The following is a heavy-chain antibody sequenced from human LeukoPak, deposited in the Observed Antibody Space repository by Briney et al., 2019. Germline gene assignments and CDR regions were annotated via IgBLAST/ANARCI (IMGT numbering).Heavy chain of an antibody. CDR1: GFTFSDYW. J-gene: IGHJ4*02. V-gene: IGHV3-7*01. CDR3: ARRGGSSSRRSPIDY. CDR2: IKQDGSQR. D-gene: IGHD6-6*01. Sequence: GGSLRLSCTASGFTFSDYWMTWVRQAPGKGPEWVANIKQDGSQRHYVDSVRGRFTISRDNAKNSLFLQMNGLRAEDTAVYYCARRGGSSSRRSPIDYWGQGTRVTVSS.